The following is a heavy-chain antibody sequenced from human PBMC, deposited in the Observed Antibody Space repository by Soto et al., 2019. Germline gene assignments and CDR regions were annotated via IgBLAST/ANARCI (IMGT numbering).Heavy chain of an antibody. V-gene: IGHV3-30*18. CDR1: GFPFTTYG. CDR3: AKEFDPYGYRGLYF. D-gene: IGHD5-18*01. J-gene: IGHJ4*02. CDR2: ISYDGSKK. Sequence: GGSLRLSCAASGFPFTTYGMHWVRQAPGKGLEWVAVISYDGSKKYYADSVKGRFTISRDNSKNTLYLQTNSLRAEDTAVYFCAKEFDPYGYRGLYFWGQGTLVTVSS.